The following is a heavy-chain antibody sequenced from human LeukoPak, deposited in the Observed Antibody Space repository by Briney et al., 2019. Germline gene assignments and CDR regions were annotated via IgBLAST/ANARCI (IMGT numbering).Heavy chain of an antibody. V-gene: IGHV4-4*02. J-gene: IGHJ4*02. CDR2: IHHSGSG. CDR1: GGSISSGYW. D-gene: IGHD3-16*01. CDR3: ARQGDYVVDY. Sequence: PSGTLSLTCTVSGGSISSGYWWSWVRQPPGKGLEWIAEIHHSGSGNYNPSLKSRVTISVDKSNNQFSLNLSSVTAADTAVYYCARQGDYVVDYWGQGTLVTVSS.